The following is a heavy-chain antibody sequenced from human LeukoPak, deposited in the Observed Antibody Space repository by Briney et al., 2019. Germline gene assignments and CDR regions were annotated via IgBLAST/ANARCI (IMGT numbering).Heavy chain of an antibody. V-gene: IGHV3-66*01. CDR2: IYSGGST. J-gene: IGHJ1*01. D-gene: IGHD6-13*01. Sequence: GGSLRLSCAASGFTVSSNYMRWVRQAPGKGLEWVSVIYSGGSTYYADSVKGRFTISRDNSKNTLYLQMNSLRAEDTAVYYCVGIAAAGTDRLAEYFQHWDQGTLVTVSS. CDR1: GFTVSSNY. CDR3: VGIAAAGTDRLAEYFQH.